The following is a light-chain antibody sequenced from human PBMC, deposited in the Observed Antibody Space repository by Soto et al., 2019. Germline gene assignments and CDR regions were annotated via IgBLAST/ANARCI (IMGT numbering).Light chain of an antibody. CDR3: QQYNNYPRT. CDR2: DAS. V-gene: IGKV1-5*01. CDR1: GSIRTW. J-gene: IGKJ1*01. Sequence: IQMTQSPSTLTASIGAIVTITCRASGSIRTWLAWYQHKPGKAPKFLIYDASSLESGVPSRFSGSGSGTEFTLTISNLQPDDFATYFCQQYNNYPRTFGQGTKVDI.